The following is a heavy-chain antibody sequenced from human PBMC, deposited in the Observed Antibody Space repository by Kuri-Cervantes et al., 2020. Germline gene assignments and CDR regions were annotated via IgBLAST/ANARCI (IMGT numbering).Heavy chain of an antibody. J-gene: IGHJ4*02. CDR1: GYTFTGYY. Sequence: ASVKVSCKACGYTFTGYYMHWVRQAPGQGLEWMGWINPNSGGTNYAQKFQGRVTMTRDTSISTAYMELSRLRSDDTAVYYCARSRWLRLKGWLDYWGQGTLVTVSS. CDR3: ARSRWLRLKGWLDY. D-gene: IGHD5-12*01. V-gene: IGHV1-2*02. CDR2: INPNSGGT.